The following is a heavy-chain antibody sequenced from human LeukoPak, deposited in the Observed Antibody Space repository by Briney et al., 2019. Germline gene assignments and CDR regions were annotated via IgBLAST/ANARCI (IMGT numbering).Heavy chain of an antibody. V-gene: IGHV4-34*01. J-gene: IGHJ6*02. CDR1: GGSFSGYY. D-gene: IGHD1-14*01. Sequence: SETLSLTCAVYGGSFSGYYWSWIRQPPGKGLEWIGEINHSGSTNYNPSLKSRVTISVDTSKNQFSLKLSSVTAADTAVYYCARGSGIYYYGMDVWGRGTTVTVSS. CDR2: INHSGST. CDR3: ARGSGIYYYGMDV.